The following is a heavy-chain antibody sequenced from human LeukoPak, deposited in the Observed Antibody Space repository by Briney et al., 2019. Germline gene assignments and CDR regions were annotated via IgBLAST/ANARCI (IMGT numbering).Heavy chain of an antibody. CDR1: GGSISSSSYY. V-gene: IGHV4-39*01. D-gene: IGHD1-7*01. CDR2: IYNSGST. CDR3: ASNWNYGDY. Sequence: SETLSLTCTVSGGSISSSSYYWGWIRQPPGKGLEWIGSIYNSGSTYYNPSLKSRVTISVDTSKNQFSLKLSSVTAADTAVYYCASNWNYGDYWGQGTLVAVSS. J-gene: IGHJ4*02.